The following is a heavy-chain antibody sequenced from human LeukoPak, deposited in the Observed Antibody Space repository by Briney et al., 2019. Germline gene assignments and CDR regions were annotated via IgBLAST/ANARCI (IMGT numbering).Heavy chain of an antibody. CDR2: ISAYNGNT. J-gene: IGHJ4*02. CDR3: ARAWGSIAVAAIDY. V-gene: IGHV1-18*04. D-gene: IGHD6-19*01. CDR1: GYSFTSYG. Sequence: ASVKVSCKASGYSFTSYGISWVRQAPGQGLEWMGWISAYNGNTNYAQKLQGRVTMTTDTSTSTAYMELRSLRSDDTAVYYCARAWGSIAVAAIDYWGQGTLVTVSS.